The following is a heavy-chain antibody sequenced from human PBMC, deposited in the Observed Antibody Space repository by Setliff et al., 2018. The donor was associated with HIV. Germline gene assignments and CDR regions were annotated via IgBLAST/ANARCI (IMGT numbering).Heavy chain of an antibody. D-gene: IGHD3-16*02. CDR1: GGTFSSYG. V-gene: IGHV1-69*13. Sequence: WASVKVSCKASGGTFSSYGSSWVRQAPGQGLEWMGGITPISGTANYAQKFQGRVTIAADEFTSTAYMELSSLRSEDTAVYYCVRGGQYYRSTYYYYYMDVWGKGTTVTVSS. CDR3: VRGGQYYRSTYYYYYMDV. J-gene: IGHJ6*03. CDR2: ITPISGTA.